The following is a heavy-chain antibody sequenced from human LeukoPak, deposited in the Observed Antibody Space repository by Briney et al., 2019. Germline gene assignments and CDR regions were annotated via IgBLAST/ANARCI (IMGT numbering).Heavy chain of an antibody. CDR3: AKDRGGGSYYYFDY. CDR1: GFTFSSYA. D-gene: IGHD1-26*01. V-gene: IGHV3-23*01. CDR2: SSGSGGRT. Sequence: GGSLRLSCAASGFTFSSYAMSWVRQAPGKGLEWVSASSGSGGRTYYADSVKGRFTISGDNSRNMLYLQMNSLRAEDTAVYYCAKDRGGGSYYYFDYWGQGTLVTVSS. J-gene: IGHJ4*02.